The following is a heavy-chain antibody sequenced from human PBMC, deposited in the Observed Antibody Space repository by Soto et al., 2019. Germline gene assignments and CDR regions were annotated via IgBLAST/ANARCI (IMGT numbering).Heavy chain of an antibody. D-gene: IGHD1-26*01. Sequence: SLRLSCAASGFTFSTSAMHWVRQAPGKGLEWVALISYHGSNKYYGDSVEGRFTISRDNSKNTLYLQMDSLRAEDTAAYYCAKGIGNYWAFDYWGQGTLVTVSS. CDR1: GFTFSTSA. CDR3: AKGIGNYWAFDY. V-gene: IGHV3-30-3*01. J-gene: IGHJ4*02. CDR2: ISYHGSNK.